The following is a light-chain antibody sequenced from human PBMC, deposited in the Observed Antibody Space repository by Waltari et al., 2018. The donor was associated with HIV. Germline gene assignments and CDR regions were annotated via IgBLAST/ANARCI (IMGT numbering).Light chain of an antibody. CDR1: DSDFGLYTF. CDR3: ASFTGDNTVI. CDR2: DVD. V-gene: IGLV2-14*03. Sequence: AVTQPASVSGLPGQSTTISCTGDDSDFGLYTFVSWYQQHSGKPPRLILYDVDSRASGVSDRFSGSRSGNTGSLTISGLRAEDEGHYYCASFTGDNTVIFGGGTEVTVL. J-gene: IGLJ2*01.